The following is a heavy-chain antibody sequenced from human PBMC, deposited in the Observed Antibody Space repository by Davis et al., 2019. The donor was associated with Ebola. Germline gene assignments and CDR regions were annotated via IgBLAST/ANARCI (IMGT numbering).Heavy chain of an antibody. CDR3: TRHSVNCSGGSCYSYYFDY. Sequence: GESLKISCAASGFTFSSYAMSWVRQAPGKGLEWVSAISGSGGSTYYADSVKGRFTISRDNSKNTLYLQMNSLKTEDTAVYYCTRHSVNCSGGSCYSYYFDYWGQGTLVTVSS. V-gene: IGHV3-23*01. CDR1: GFTFSSYA. J-gene: IGHJ4*02. D-gene: IGHD2-15*01. CDR2: ISGSGGST.